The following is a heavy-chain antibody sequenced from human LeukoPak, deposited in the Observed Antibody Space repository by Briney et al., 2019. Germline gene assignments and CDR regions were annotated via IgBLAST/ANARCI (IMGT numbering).Heavy chain of an antibody. Sequence: HPGRSLRLSCAASGFTFSSYAVHWVRQAPGKGLEWVAVISYDGSNKYYADSVKGRFTISRDNSKNTLYLQMNSLRAEDTAVYYCARDVTLLLDYWGQGTLVTVSS. D-gene: IGHD1-26*01. CDR1: GFTFSSYA. V-gene: IGHV3-30-3*01. CDR3: ARDVTLLLDY. CDR2: ISYDGSNK. J-gene: IGHJ4*02.